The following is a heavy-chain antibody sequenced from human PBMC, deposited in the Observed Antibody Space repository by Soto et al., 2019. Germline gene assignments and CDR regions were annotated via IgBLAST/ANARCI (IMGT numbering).Heavy chain of an antibody. CDR1: GGSVSSNNAA. J-gene: IGHJ6*03. CDR3: AGELGTSWSPYYYYYSMDV. D-gene: IGHD6-13*01. Sequence: QVQLQQSGPGLVRPSQTLSLTCAISGGSVSSNNAAWTWIRQSPWRGLEWLGRTYYRSTWNDDYAVSLKGRITINPDTSKNQFSLQLNSVTPEDTAVYYCAGELGTSWSPYYYYYSMDVWGQGTTVTVSS. V-gene: IGHV6-1*01. CDR2: TYYRSTWND.